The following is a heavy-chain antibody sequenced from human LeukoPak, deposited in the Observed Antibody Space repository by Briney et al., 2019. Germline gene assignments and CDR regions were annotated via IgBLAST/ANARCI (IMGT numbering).Heavy chain of an antibody. D-gene: IGHD3-10*01. CDR3: ARGRYYYGSGSYYNQHYFDY. CDR2: ISHSGST. CDR1: GGSFSGYY. J-gene: IGHJ4*02. Sequence: PSETLSLTCAVYGGSFSGYYWSWIRQPPGKGLEWIGEISHSGSTNYNPSLKSRVTISVDTSKNQFSLKLSSVTAADTAVYYSARGRYYYGSGSYYNQHYFDYWGQGTLVTVSS. V-gene: IGHV4-34*01.